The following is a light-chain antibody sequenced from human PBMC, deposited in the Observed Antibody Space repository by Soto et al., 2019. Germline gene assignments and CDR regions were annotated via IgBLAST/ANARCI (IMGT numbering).Light chain of an antibody. Sequence: DVQMPQPHSTLAASVGDTVTITSLSSQSISSWLAWFQQKPGKAPKLLMYKASSLESGVPSRFSGRGSGTEFTLTISSLQPDDFATYYCQQYNTYPWMFGQGTKVDIK. CDR1: QSISSW. V-gene: IGKV1-5*03. J-gene: IGKJ1*01. CDR2: KAS. CDR3: QQYNTYPWM.